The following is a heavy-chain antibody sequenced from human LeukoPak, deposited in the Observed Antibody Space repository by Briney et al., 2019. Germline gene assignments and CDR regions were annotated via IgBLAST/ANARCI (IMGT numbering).Heavy chain of an antibody. Sequence: SETLSLTCAVYGGSFSGYYWSWIRPPPGKGLEWIGEINHSGSTKYNPSLKSRVTISVDTTKNQFSLKLSSVTAADTAVYYCARHRCSGGSCYPMNWFDPWGQGTLVTVSS. D-gene: IGHD2-15*01. V-gene: IGHV4-34*01. CDR2: INHSGST. CDR1: GGSFSGYY. J-gene: IGHJ5*02. CDR3: ARHRCSGGSCYPMNWFDP.